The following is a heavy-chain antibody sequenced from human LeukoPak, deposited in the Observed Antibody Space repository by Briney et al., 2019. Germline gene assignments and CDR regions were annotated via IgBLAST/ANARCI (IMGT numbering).Heavy chain of an antibody. CDR1: GFSFSSYW. V-gene: IGHV3-7*05. J-gene: IGHJ4*02. Sequence: GGSLRLSCAASGFSFSSYWMSWVRQAPGKGLEWVANIKKDGSEKYYVDSVKGRFTISRDNAKSSLYLQMNSLRAEVTAVYYCATVGSTCDHWGQGTLVTVSS. CDR2: IKKDGSEK. D-gene: IGHD2-15*01. CDR3: ATVGSTCDH.